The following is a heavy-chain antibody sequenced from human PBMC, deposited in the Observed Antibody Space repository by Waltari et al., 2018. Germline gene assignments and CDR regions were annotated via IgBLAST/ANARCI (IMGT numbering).Heavy chain of an antibody. J-gene: IGHJ4*02. D-gene: IGHD5-18*01. Sequence: QVQLVQSGAEVKKPGASVKVSCKASGYTFTSYGISWVRQAPGHGLEWMGWISAYNGNTNYAQKLQGRVTMTTDTSTSTAYMELMSLRSDDTAVYYCARARNVDTAMGGLGYWGQGTLVTVSS. CDR1: GYTFTSYG. V-gene: IGHV1-18*01. CDR3: ARARNVDTAMGGLGY. CDR2: ISAYNGNT.